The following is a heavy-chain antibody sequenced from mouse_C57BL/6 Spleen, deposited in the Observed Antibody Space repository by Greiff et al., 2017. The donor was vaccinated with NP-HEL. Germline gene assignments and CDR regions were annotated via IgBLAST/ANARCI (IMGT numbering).Heavy chain of an antibody. CDR3: ARWILYDYDEDWYFDV. D-gene: IGHD2-4*01. J-gene: IGHJ1*03. V-gene: IGHV1-39*01. Sequence: VQLKESGPELVKPGASVKISCKASGYSFTDYNMNWVKQSNGKSLEWIGVINPNYGTTSYNQKFKGKATLTVDQSSSTAYMQLNSLTSDDSAVYYCARWILYDYDEDWYFDVWGTGTTVTVSS. CDR2: INPNYGTT. CDR1: GYSFTDYN.